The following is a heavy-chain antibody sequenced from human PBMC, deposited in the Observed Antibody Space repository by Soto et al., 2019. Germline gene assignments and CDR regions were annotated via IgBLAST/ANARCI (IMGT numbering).Heavy chain of an antibody. J-gene: IGHJ4*02. Sequence: VQLVESGGGVVQPGRSLRLSCAASGFTFSSYAMHWVRQAPGKGLEWVAVISYDGSNKYYADSVKGRFTISRDNSKNTLYLQMNSLRAEDTAVYYCARGGIAAAMQDYFDYWGQGTLVTVSS. CDR1: GFTFSSYA. V-gene: IGHV3-30-3*01. D-gene: IGHD2-2*01. CDR2: ISYDGSNK. CDR3: ARGGIAAAMQDYFDY.